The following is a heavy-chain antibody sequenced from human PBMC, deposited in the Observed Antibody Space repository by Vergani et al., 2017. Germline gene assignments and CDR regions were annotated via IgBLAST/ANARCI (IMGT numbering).Heavy chain of an antibody. CDR1: GDSITNGGFS. J-gene: IGHJ6*03. D-gene: IGHD1-1*01. CDR2: IFPSGNS. V-gene: IGHV4-30-2*01. CDR3: ARASWKALVGYYYYMDV. Sequence: QLQLQESGSGLVKPSQTLSLTCAVSGDSITNGGFSWNWIRQPPGKGPEWIGYIFPSGNSDYNPSLKNRVSISLDKSKNQFSLWVNSVTAADTAVYFCARASWKALVGYYYYMDVWGKGKTVVVSS.